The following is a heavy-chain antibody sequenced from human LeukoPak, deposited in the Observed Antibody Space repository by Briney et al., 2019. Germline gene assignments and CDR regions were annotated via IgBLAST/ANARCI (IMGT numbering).Heavy chain of an antibody. D-gene: IGHD3-22*01. CDR2: ISASGGST. Sequence: GGSLRLSCAASGFTFSSSAMSWVRQVPGKGLEWVSGISASGGSTYYADSVRGRFTISRDNSKNTLYLQMNSLRAEDTAVYYCARDQRIDSSGYQGALDIWGQGTMVTVSS. V-gene: IGHV3-23*01. CDR1: GFTFSSSA. CDR3: ARDQRIDSSGYQGALDI. J-gene: IGHJ3*02.